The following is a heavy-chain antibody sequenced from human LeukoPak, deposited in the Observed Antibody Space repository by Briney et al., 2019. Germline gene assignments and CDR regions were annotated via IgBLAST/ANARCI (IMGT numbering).Heavy chain of an antibody. CDR1: GGSISSYY. CDR2: IYHSGST. J-gene: IGHJ4*02. V-gene: IGHV4-59*12. Sequence: SETLSLTCTVSGGSISSYYWSWIRQPPGKGLEWIGEIYHSGSTNYNPSLKSRVTISVDKSKNQFSLKLSSVTAADTAMYYCARVEVGATDYFDYWGQGTLVTVSS. CDR3: ARVEVGATDYFDY. D-gene: IGHD1-26*01.